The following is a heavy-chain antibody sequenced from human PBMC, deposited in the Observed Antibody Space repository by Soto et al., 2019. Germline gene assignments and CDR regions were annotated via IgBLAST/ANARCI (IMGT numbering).Heavy chain of an antibody. CDR2: IYHSGRT. V-gene: IGHV4-30-4*01. J-gene: IGHJ4*02. CDR1: GASISSGDDY. CDR3: ARASSSAYWFAYFDY. D-gene: IGHD3-22*01. Sequence: SETLSLTCPVSGASISSGDDYWSWIRQPPGKGLEWIGYIYHSGRTYYNPSLKSRLTISVHTSKNQFSLRLNSVTAADTAVYYCARASSSAYWFAYFDYWGQGALVTVSA.